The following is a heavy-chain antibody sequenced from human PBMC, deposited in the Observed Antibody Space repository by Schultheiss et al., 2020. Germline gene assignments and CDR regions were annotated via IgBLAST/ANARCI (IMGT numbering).Heavy chain of an antibody. Sequence: GESLKISCKGSGYSFTTYWITWVRQLPGKGLEWMGKIDPSDSYTNYSPSFQGHVTISTDKSISTAYLQWSSLKASDTAMYYCARRVSSSWYELDYWGQGTLVTVSS. CDR1: GYSFTTYW. D-gene: IGHD6-13*01. V-gene: IGHV5-10-1*01. CDR2: IDPSDSYT. J-gene: IGHJ4*02. CDR3: ARRVSSSWYELDY.